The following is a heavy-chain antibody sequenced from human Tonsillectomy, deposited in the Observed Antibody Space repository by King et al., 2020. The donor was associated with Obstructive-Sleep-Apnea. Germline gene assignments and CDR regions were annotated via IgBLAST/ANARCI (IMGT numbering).Heavy chain of an antibody. V-gene: IGHV3-30*04. CDR2: ISYDGSYK. CDR3: AREPARIAVAGKHFDY. D-gene: IGHD6-19*01. Sequence: VQLVESGGGVFQPGRSLRLSCAASGFTFSNYAMHWVRQAPGKGLEWVAVISYDGSYKYYAVSVKGRFTISRDNSKNTLYLQMNSLRADDTAIYFCAREPARIAVAGKHFDYWGQGTLVTVSS. CDR1: GFTFSNYA. J-gene: IGHJ4*02.